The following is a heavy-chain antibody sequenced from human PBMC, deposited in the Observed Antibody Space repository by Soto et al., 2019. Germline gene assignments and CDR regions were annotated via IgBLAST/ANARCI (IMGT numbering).Heavy chain of an antibody. CDR3: AKDLLGPGRAYGMDV. V-gene: IGHV3-30*18. CDR1: GFTFSSYG. D-gene: IGHD7-27*01. CDR2: ISYDGSNK. Sequence: QVQLVESGGGVVQPGRSLRLSCAASGFTFSSYGMHWVRQAPGKGLEWVAVISYDGSNKYYADSVKGRFTISRDNSKNTLYLQVNRLRAEDTAVYYCAKDLLGPGRAYGMDVWGQGTTVTVSS. J-gene: IGHJ6*02.